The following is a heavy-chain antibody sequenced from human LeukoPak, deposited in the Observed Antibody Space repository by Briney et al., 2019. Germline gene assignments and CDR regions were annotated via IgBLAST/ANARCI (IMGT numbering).Heavy chain of an antibody. CDR1: GFTVSSNY. Sequence: GGSLRLSCAASGFTVSSNYMSWVRQAPGKGLEWVSVIYSGGSTYYADSVKGRFTISRDNSKSTLHLQMNGLRAEDTAVYYCARHPGDFTGIVKYYYMDVWGKGTTVTVSS. V-gene: IGHV3-53*05. D-gene: IGHD3-16*02. J-gene: IGHJ6*03. CDR2: IYSGGST. CDR3: ARHPGDFTGIVKYYYMDV.